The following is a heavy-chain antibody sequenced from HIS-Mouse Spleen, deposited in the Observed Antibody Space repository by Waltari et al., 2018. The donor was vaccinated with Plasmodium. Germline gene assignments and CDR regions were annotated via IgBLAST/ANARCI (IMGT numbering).Heavy chain of an antibody. Sequence: QVQLVQSGAEVKKPGASVKVSCKASGYTFTGYYMHWVRQAPGQGLEWMGWINPSSGGTNDAPKFQGRVTMTRDPSISTAYMELSRLRSDDTAVYYCARVLGYKAAAGTFVEYFQHWGQGTLVTVSS. J-gene: IGHJ1*01. CDR1: GYTFTGYY. V-gene: IGHV1-2*02. CDR3: ARVLGYKAAAGTFVEYFQH. D-gene: IGHD6-13*01. CDR2: INPSSGGT.